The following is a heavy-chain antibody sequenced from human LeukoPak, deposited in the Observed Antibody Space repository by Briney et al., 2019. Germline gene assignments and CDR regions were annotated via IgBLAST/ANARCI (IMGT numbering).Heavy chain of an antibody. CDR3: TRDNGPLRY. CDR1: GFTFGDYA. V-gene: IGHV3-49*04. Sequence: GGYLRLSCTASGFTFGDYAMSWVRQAPGKGLEWVGFIRSKAYGGTTEYAASVKGRFTISRDDSKSIAYLQMNSLKTEDTAVYYCTRDNGPLRYWGQGTLVTVSS. CDR2: IRSKAYGGTT. J-gene: IGHJ4*02.